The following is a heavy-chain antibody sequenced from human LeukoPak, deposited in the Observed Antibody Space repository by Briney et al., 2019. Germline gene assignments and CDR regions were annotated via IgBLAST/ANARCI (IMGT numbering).Heavy chain of an antibody. CDR1: GYSISSGYY. D-gene: IGHD7-27*01. J-gene: IGHJ4*02. V-gene: IGHV4-38-2*01. Sequence: SETLSLTCAVSGYSISSGYYWGWIRQPPGKGLEWIGSIYHSGSTYYNPSLKSRVTISVDTSMNQFSLKLSSVTAADTAVYYCARLFWGWAFRVDYWGQGTLVTVSS. CDR2: IYHSGST. CDR3: ARLFWGWAFRVDY.